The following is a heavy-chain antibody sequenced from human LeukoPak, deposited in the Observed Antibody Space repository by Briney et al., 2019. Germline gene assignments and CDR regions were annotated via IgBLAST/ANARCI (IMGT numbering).Heavy chain of an antibody. CDR1: GFTFSGYA. V-gene: IGHV3-23*01. CDR2: ISGGGDST. CDR3: AKKSYCYGSTGYYDY. D-gene: IGHD3-22*01. Sequence: GGSLRLSCAVSGFTFSGYAMSWVRQAPGKGLEWWLGISGGGDSTYYADSVRGRFTISRDNSKNTLYLQTNSLRAEDTAVYYCAKKSYCYGSTGYYDYWGQGTLVTVS. J-gene: IGHJ4*02.